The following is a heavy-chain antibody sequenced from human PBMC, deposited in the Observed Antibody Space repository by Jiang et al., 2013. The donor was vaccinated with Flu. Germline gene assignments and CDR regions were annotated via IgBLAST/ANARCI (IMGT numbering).Heavy chain of an antibody. Sequence: PGLVKPSETLSLTCTVSGGSISSYYWSWIRQPPGKGLEWIGYIYYSGSTNYNPSLKSRVTISVDTSKNQFSLKLSSVTAADTAVYYCANNIAAAGPFDYWGQGTLVTVSS. CDR2: IYYSGST. CDR3: ANNIAAAGPFDY. D-gene: IGHD6-13*01. CDR1: GGSISSYY. V-gene: IGHV4-59*01. J-gene: IGHJ4*02.